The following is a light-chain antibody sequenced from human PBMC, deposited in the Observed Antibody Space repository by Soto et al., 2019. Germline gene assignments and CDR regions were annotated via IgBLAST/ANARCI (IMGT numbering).Light chain of an antibody. CDR2: GAS. CDR1: QSVSSN. J-gene: IGKJ1*01. Sequence: EIVMTQSPATLSVSPGERATLSCRASQSVSSNLAWYPQKPGQAPRLLIYGASTRATGIPARFSGSGSWTEFTLTISSLQSEDFAVYYCQQYNNWPRTFGQGTKVEIK. CDR3: QQYNNWPRT. V-gene: IGKV3-15*01.